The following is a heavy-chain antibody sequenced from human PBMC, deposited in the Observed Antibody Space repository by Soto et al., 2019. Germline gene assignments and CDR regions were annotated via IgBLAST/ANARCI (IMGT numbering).Heavy chain of an antibody. CDR1: GFSFGSYE. V-gene: IGHV3-30*04. J-gene: IGHJ6*02. CDR2: TSYDGSIN. D-gene: IGHD4-17*01. CDR3: VRRSTVSYYAVDV. Sequence: HPWGSLRLSCSGSGFSFGSYEMHWFRQAPGKGLEWVTFTSYDGSINYYADSVKGRFTMSRDNSKNLLYLQMNSLRTEDTAVYYCVRRSTVSYYAVDVWGQGTTVTVSS.